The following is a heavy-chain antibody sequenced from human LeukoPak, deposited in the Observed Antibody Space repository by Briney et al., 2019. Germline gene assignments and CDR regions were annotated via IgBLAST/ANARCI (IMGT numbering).Heavy chain of an antibody. CDR3: ARSAVVLPYYFDS. V-gene: IGHV1-24*01. CDR1: GHTLTELS. CDR2: FDPEDGQA. J-gene: IGHJ4*02. Sequence: ASVKVSCKVSGHTLTELSIHWVRQAPGKGLEWMGFFDPEDGQAMYPQNFQGRISITEDTSTDTVHMELRSLTSEDTAVYYCARSAVVLPYYFDSWGQETLGTVSS. D-gene: IGHD3-16*02.